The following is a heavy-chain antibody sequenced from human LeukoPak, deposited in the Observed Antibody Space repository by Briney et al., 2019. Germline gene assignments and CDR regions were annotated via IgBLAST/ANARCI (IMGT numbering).Heavy chain of an antibody. CDR2: INHSGST. V-gene: IGHV4-34*01. CDR3: ARVLLYSSSWYGRY. CDR1: GGSFSGYY. J-gene: IGHJ4*02. D-gene: IGHD6-13*01. Sequence: SETLSLTCAVYGGSFSGYYWSWIRQPPGKGLEWIGQINHSGSTNYNPPLKSRITISVDTSKNQFSLKLSSVTAADTAVYYCARVLLYSSSWYGRYWGQGTLVTVSS.